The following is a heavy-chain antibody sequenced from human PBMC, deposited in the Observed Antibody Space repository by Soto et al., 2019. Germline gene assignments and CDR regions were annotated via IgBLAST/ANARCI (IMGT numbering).Heavy chain of an antibody. V-gene: IGHV3-11*05. CDR3: AGVAPPQDY. CDR2: ISSSSSYT. J-gene: IGHJ4*02. CDR1: GFSFSDYY. Sequence: GGSLRLSCAASGFSFSDYYMSWIRRAPGKGLEWVSYISSSSSYTNYADSVKGRFTISRDNAKNSLYLQMNSLRAEDTAVYYCAGVAPPQDYWGQGTLVTVSS.